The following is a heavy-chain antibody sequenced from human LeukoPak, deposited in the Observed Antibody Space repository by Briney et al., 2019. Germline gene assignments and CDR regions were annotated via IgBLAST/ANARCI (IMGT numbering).Heavy chain of an antibody. J-gene: IGHJ6*02. V-gene: IGHV1-8*03. CDR1: GYTFTSYD. Sequence: ASVKVSCKASGYTFTSYDINWVRQATGQGLEWMGWMNPNSGNTGYAQKFQGRVTITRNTSISTAYMELSSLRSDDTAVYYCARETRRLYYEDYYGMDVWGQGTTVTVSS. CDR2: MNPNSGNT. D-gene: IGHD3-16*01. CDR3: ARETRRLYYEDYYGMDV.